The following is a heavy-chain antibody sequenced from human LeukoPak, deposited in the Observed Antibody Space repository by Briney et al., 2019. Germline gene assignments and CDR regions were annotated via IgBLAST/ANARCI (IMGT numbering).Heavy chain of an antibody. CDR3: AGEGIAARGSDY. CDR2: IYTSGST. D-gene: IGHD6-6*01. J-gene: IGHJ4*02. CDR1: GGSISSYY. V-gene: IGHV4-4*07. Sequence: SETLSLTCTVSGGSISSYYWSWIRQPAGKGLEWIGRIYTSGSTNYSPSLKSQVTMSVDTSKNQFSLKLSSVTAADTAVYYCAGEGIAARGSDYWGQGTLVTVSS.